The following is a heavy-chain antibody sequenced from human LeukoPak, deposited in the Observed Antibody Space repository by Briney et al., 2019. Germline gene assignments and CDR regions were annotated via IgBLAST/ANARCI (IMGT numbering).Heavy chain of an antibody. D-gene: IGHD3-22*01. V-gene: IGHV4-34*01. CDR2: INHSGST. CDR1: GGSFSGYY. Sequence: SETLSLTCAVYGGSFSGYYWSWIRQPPGKGLEWIGEINHSGSTNYNPSLKSRATISVDTSKNRFSLKLSSVTAADTAVYYCARGRGRNYYDSSGYYEPLRYWGQGTLVTVSS. CDR3: ARGRGRNYYDSSGYYEPLRY. J-gene: IGHJ4*02.